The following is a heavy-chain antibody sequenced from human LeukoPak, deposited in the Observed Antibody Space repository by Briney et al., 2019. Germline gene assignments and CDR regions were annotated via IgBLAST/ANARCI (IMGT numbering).Heavy chain of an antibody. Sequence: SVKVSCKASGGTFSSYAISWVRQAPGQGLEWMGGIIPIFGTANYAQKFQGRVTITADESTSTAYMELSSLRSEDTAVYYCAGSQSSSNTSLTRYYYYYYYMDVWGKGITVTVSS. CDR3: AGSQSSSNTSLTRYYYYYYYMDV. CDR2: IIPIFGTA. V-gene: IGHV1-69*01. D-gene: IGHD2-2*01. J-gene: IGHJ6*03. CDR1: GGTFSSYA.